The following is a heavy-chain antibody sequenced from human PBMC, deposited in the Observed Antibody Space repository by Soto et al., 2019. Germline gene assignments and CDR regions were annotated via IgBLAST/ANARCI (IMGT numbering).Heavy chain of an antibody. J-gene: IGHJ6*02. D-gene: IGHD3-10*01. CDR3: ARSPNYYYYGFDV. CDR2: IYYSGST. Sequence: SETLSLTCTVSGGSVSSGDYFWSWLRQSPGKRLEWIAYIYYSGSTNYNPSLRSRATISVDTSKSQVSLTLTSMTAADAALYYCARSPNYYYYGFDVWGQGTAVTVSS. CDR1: GGSVSSGDYF. V-gene: IGHV4-61*08.